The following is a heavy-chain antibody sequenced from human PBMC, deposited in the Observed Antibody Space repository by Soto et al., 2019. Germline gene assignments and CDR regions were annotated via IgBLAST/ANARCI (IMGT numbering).Heavy chain of an antibody. V-gene: IGHV4-59*01. D-gene: IGHD1-26*01. Sequence: SETLSLTCTVSGDSISSYYWSWIRKPPGKGLEWIGFISYSGSTSYNPSLKSRVTISVDTSKNQFSLKLSSVTAADTAVYYCARYSGTYYVYWGPGTLVTVSS. CDR2: ISYSGST. CDR1: GDSISSYY. J-gene: IGHJ4*02. CDR3: ARYSGTYYVY.